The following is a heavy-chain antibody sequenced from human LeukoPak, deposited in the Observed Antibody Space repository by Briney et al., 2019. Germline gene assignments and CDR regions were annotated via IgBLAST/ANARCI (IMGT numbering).Heavy chain of an antibody. D-gene: IGHD2-21*02. CDR3: ARLEISHCSGGDRYPD. V-gene: IGHV4-39*01. Sequence: SETLSLTCTVSGGSISTSNYYWGWIRQPPGKGLEWIGSIYYSGSTDYNPSLKSRVTISVDTSKNQFSLKLSSVTAADTAVYYCARLEISHCSGGDRYPDWGQGTLVTVSS. CDR2: IYYSGST. CDR1: GGSISTSNYY. J-gene: IGHJ4*02.